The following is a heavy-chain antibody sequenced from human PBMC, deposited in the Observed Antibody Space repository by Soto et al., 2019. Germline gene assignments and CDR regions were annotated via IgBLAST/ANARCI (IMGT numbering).Heavy chain of an antibody. V-gene: IGHV6-1*01. CDR3: FRGEQYSGRILAY. CDR2: TYYRSKWYY. J-gene: IGHJ4*01. Sequence: SETISLTGAITGESVSSNSAGWSWVRQSPSRGLEWLGRTYYRSKWYYEYAVSVRGRITINPDTSKNQYSLQLNSVTPEDTAVYFFFRGEQYSGRILAYRGQGSPVTVSS. CDR1: GESVSSNSAG. D-gene: IGHD5-18*01.